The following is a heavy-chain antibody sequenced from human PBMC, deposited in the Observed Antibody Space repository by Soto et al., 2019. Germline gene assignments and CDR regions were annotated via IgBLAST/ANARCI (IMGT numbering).Heavy chain of an antibody. J-gene: IGHJ4*02. Sequence: QVQLVQSGAEVKKPGASVKVSCKASGYTFTNFGISWVRQAPGQGLEWMGWISAYNGNTNYAQNFQGRVTMTTDTSQSADYMELRSLRSDDTAVYYWARGGTPIDYWGQGTLVNVSS. CDR3: ARGGTPIDY. CDR1: GYTFTNFG. D-gene: IGHD3-16*01. CDR2: ISAYNGNT. V-gene: IGHV1-18*01.